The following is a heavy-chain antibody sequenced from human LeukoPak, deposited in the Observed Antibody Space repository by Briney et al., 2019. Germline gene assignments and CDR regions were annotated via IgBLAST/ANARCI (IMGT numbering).Heavy chain of an antibody. Sequence: GESLKISCQGSGYRFTSYWIGWVRQMPGKGLEWMGIIYPGDSDTRYSPSFQGQVTISANKSVSTAYLQWSSLKASDTAMYYCARQDPAGEYYFDSWGQGTLVTVSS. CDR2: IYPGDSDT. CDR1: GYRFTSYW. J-gene: IGHJ4*02. V-gene: IGHV5-51*01. CDR3: ARQDPAGEYYFDS. D-gene: IGHD3-10*01.